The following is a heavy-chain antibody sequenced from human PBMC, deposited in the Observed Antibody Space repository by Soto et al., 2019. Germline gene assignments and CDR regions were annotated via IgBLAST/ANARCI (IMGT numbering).Heavy chain of an antibody. J-gene: IGHJ4*02. Sequence: QLQLQESGPGLVKPSETLSLTCTVSGGSISSSSYYWGWIRQPPGKGLEWIGSIYYSGSTYYNPSLKSRVTISVDTSKNQFSLKLSSVTAADTAVYYCARLAVLGTAMVHFDYWGQGTLVTVSS. CDR1: GGSISSSSYY. D-gene: IGHD5-18*01. CDR2: IYYSGST. CDR3: ARLAVLGTAMVHFDY. V-gene: IGHV4-39*01.